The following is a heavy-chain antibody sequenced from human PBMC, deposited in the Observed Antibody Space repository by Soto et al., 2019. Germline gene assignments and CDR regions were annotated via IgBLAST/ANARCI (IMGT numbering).Heavy chain of an antibody. V-gene: IGHV4-31*03. CDR3: ARDRRYYDSSGYSSFDY. Sequence: SETLSLTCTVSGGSTSSGGYYWSWIRQHPGKGLEWIGYTYYSGSTYYNPSLKSRVTISVDTSKNQFSLKLGSVTAADTAVYYCARDRRYYDSSGYSSFDYWGQGTLVTVSS. CDR2: TYYSGST. D-gene: IGHD3-22*01. J-gene: IGHJ4*02. CDR1: GGSTSSGGYY.